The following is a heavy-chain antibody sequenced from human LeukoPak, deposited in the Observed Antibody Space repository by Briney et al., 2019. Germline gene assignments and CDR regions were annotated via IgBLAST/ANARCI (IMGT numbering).Heavy chain of an antibody. CDR3: ARDALIGPPFYDSSGYYYAHDASDI. Sequence: GGSLRLSCAASGFTFSSYSMNWVRQAPGKGLEWVSSISSSSSYIYYADSVKGRFTISRDNAKNSLYLQMNSLRAEDTAVYYCARDALIGPPFYDSSGYYYAHDASDIWGQGTMVTVSS. CDR1: GFTFSSYS. CDR2: ISSSSSYI. J-gene: IGHJ3*02. D-gene: IGHD3-22*01. V-gene: IGHV3-21*01.